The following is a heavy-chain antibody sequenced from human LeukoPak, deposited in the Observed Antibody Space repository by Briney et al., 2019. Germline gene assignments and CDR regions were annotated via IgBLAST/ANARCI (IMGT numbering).Heavy chain of an antibody. CDR3: ARGRSLWFGESRSWFDP. V-gene: IGHV4-39*01. J-gene: IGHJ5*02. CDR1: GGSISSTSYY. Sequence: SETLSLTCVVSGGSISSTSYYWGWIRQPPGKGLEWIGSIYYSGSTYYNPSLKSRVTISVDTSKNQFSLKLSSVTAADTAVYYCARGRSLWFGESRSWFDPWGQGTLVTVSS. CDR2: IYYSGST. D-gene: IGHD3-10*01.